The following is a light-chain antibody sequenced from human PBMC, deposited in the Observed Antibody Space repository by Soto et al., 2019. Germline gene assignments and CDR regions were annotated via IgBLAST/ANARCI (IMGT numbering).Light chain of an antibody. CDR3: QQYGSSPRT. V-gene: IGKV3-20*01. CDR1: QSVSSSY. J-gene: IGKJ1*01. Sequence: EIVLTQSPGTLSLSPGERATLSCRASQSVSSSYLAWYQQKPGQAPRLLIYGASSRATGIPDRFSGSGSGTDFTLTISRLEPEDFAVYYCQQYGSSPRTFGQGTKVGI. CDR2: GAS.